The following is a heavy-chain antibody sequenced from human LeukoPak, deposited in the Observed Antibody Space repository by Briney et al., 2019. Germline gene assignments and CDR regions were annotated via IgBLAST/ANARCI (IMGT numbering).Heavy chain of an antibody. CDR1: GGSFSGYY. CDR3: ARGGMQLWLRTAPFDF. Sequence: SETLSLTCAVYGGSFSGYYWSWIRQPPGKGLEWIGEINHSGSTNYNPSLKSRVTISIDTSKNQFSLQLSSVTAADTAVYYCARGGMQLWLRTAPFDFWGQGTLVTVSS. J-gene: IGHJ4*02. CDR2: INHSGST. D-gene: IGHD5-18*01. V-gene: IGHV4-34*01.